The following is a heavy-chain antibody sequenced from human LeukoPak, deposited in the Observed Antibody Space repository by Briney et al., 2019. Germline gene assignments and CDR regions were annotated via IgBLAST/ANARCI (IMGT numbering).Heavy chain of an antibody. J-gene: IGHJ5*02. D-gene: IGHD3-22*01. CDR2: IISIFGTA. CDR3: ARGYYDSSGSSWFDP. Sequence: SVKVSCRASGGTFSSYAISWVRQAPGQGLEWMGGIISIFGTANYAQKFQGRVTITTDESTSTAYMELSSLRSEDTAVYYCARGYYDSSGSSWFDPWGQGTLVTVSS. CDR1: GGTFSSYA. V-gene: IGHV1-69*05.